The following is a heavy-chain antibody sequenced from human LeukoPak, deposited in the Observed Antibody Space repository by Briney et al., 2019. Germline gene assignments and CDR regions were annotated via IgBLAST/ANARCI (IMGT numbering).Heavy chain of an antibody. J-gene: IGHJ6*02. Sequence: GESLRLSCAASGFTFSSYAMSWVRQAPGKGLEWVSVIYSGGSTYYADSVKGRFTISRDNSKNTLYLQMNSLRAEDTAAYYCARWYSSSFYYYGMDVWGQGTTVTVSS. V-gene: IGHV3-53*01. D-gene: IGHD6-6*01. CDR3: ARWYSSSFYYYGMDV. CDR2: IYSGGST. CDR1: GFTFSSYA.